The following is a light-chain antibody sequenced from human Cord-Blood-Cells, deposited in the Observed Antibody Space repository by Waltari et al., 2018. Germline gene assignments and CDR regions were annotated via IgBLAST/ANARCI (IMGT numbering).Light chain of an antibody. Sequence: QSALTQPASVSGSPGQSSTISCPGTSSAVGGYNYVSWYQQHPGKAPKLMIYEVSNRPSGVSNRFSGSKSGNTASLTISGLQAEDEADYYCSSYTSSSTWVFGGGTKLTVL. J-gene: IGLJ3*02. CDR2: EVS. CDR3: SSYTSSSTWV. CDR1: SSAVGGYNY. V-gene: IGLV2-14*01.